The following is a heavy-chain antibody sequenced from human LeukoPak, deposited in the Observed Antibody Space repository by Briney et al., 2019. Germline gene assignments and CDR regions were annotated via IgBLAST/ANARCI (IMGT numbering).Heavy chain of an antibody. J-gene: IGHJ4*02. D-gene: IGHD3-22*01. Sequence: GSLRLSCAASGLTFNTYAMSWVRQAPGKGLEWVSTISGSGAFTKYADSVTGRFTISRDNSRNTLYLQLNSLRAEDTATYYCAKTYYYDSSGYSHYLAYDYWGQGTLVTVSS. CDR3: AKTYYYDSSGYSHYLAYDY. V-gene: IGHV3-23*01. CDR1: GLTFNTYA. CDR2: ISGSGAFT.